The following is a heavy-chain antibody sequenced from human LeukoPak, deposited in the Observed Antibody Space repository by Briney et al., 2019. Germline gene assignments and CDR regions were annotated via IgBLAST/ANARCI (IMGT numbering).Heavy chain of an antibody. CDR2: IYPGDSDT. V-gene: IGHV5-51*01. D-gene: IGHD3-22*01. J-gene: IGHJ4*01. Sequence: GESLQISCKGSGYSFTSYWIGWVRRLPGKGLEWMGIIYPGDSDTRYSPSFQGQVTISADKSISTAYLQWSSLKASDTAMYYCARAYDSSGHGGLDYWGQGTLVTVSS. CDR3: ARAYDSSGHGGLDY. CDR1: GYSFTSYW.